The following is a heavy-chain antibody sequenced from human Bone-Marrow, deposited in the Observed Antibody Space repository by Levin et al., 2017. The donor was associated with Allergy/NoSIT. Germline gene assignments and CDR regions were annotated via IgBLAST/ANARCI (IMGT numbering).Heavy chain of an antibody. V-gene: IGHV1-69*08. CDR1: GGSISTFT. D-gene: IGHD3-10*01. J-gene: IGHJ5*02. CDR3: ARGITEWFGELFNP. CDR2: VIPIFDTS. Sequence: KISCKASGGSISTFTVSWVRQAPGQGLEWMGRVIPIFDTSNYAQKFQGRVTITADKSTNTAYMELNSLTSADTAVYYCARGITEWFGELFNPWGQGTLVTVSS.